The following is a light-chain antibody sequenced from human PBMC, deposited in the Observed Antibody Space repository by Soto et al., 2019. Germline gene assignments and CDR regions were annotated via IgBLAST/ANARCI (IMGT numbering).Light chain of an antibody. J-gene: IGKJ1*01. Sequence: EIVLTQSTGTLSLSPGERATLSCRASQSISSSYLDWYQQKPGQAPRLLIYGASSRAVGIPDNFSGSGSGTDFTLTISRLEPEDFAVYYCQQYGTSPRTFVQGTKVGIK. CDR1: QSISSSY. CDR2: GAS. V-gene: IGKV3-20*01. CDR3: QQYGTSPRT.